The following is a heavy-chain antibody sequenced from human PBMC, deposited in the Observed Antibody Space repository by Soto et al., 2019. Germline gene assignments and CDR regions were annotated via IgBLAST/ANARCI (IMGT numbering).Heavy chain of an antibody. D-gene: IGHD3-3*01. V-gene: IGHV3-23*01. J-gene: IGHJ6*02. CDR2: ISGTGVST. Sequence: GGSLRLSCAASGFTFSDNAMNWVRQAPGKGLEWVSSISGTGVSTYYADSVKGRFTISRDNSKNTVYLQMNDLRVEDAAEYFCAKDSWAIFGVPAGEYYAMDVWGQGTTVTVSS. CDR1: GFTFSDNA. CDR3: AKDSWAIFGVPAGEYYAMDV.